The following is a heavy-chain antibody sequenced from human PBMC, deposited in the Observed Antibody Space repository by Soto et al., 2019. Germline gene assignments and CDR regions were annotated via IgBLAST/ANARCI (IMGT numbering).Heavy chain of an antibody. CDR3: ARVLGDHYHGGARFHP. V-gene: IGHV4-61*01. J-gene: IGHJ5*02. Sequence: QVQLQESGPGLVKPSETLSLTCTVSGGSVSSGSYYWSWIRQPPGKGLEWIGYIKYSGSTNYNRSRESRVTLSVDTSKNQFSLKLSSVTAADTAVYYCARVLGDHYHGGARFHPCGQGTLVTVSS. D-gene: IGHD3-10*01. CDR1: GGSVSSGSYY. CDR2: IKYSGST.